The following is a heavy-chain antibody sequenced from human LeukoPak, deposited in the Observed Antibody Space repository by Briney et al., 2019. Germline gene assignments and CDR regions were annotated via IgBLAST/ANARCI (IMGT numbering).Heavy chain of an antibody. V-gene: IGHV1-46*01. D-gene: IGHD3-3*01. CDR3: ARDQGRRQYYDFWSGYSHWFDP. J-gene: IGHJ5*02. Sequence: ASVKVSCKASGYTFTSYYMHWVRQAPGQGLEWMGIINPSGGSTSYAQKFQGRVTMTRDTSTSTVYMELSSLRSEDTAVYYCARDQGRRQYYDFWSGYSHWFDPWGQGSLVTVSS. CDR1: GYTFTSYY. CDR2: INPSGGST.